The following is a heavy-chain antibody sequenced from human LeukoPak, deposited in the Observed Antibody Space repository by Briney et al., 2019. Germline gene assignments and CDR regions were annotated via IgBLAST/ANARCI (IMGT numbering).Heavy chain of an antibody. Sequence: SETLSLTCAVYGGSFSGYYWSWIRQPPGKGLEWIGEINHSGSTNYNPSLKSRVTISVDTSKNQFSLKLSSVTAADTAVYYCARGLQRWLRRGPFDYWGQGTLVTVSS. V-gene: IGHV4-34*01. D-gene: IGHD5-24*01. J-gene: IGHJ4*02. CDR3: ARGLQRWLRRGPFDY. CDR2: INHSGST. CDR1: GGSFSGYY.